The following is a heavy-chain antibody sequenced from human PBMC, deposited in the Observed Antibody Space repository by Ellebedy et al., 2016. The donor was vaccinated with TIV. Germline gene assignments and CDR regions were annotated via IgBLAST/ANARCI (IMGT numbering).Heavy chain of an antibody. D-gene: IGHD3-10*01. V-gene: IGHV3-30-3*01. J-gene: IGHJ4*02. Sequence: GESLKISCVASGFTSTSYEMHWVRQAPGKGLEWVAVVSGHATIQLYADAVKGRFTISKDTSKDTVYLQMNSLRVEDTALTYCARDAAPGAPDFFDHWGRGTLVTVSS. CDR3: ARDAAPGAPDFFDH. CDR2: VSGHATIQ. CDR1: GFTSTSYE.